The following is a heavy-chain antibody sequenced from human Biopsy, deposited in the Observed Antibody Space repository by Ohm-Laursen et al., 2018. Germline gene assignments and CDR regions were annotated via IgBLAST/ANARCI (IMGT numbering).Heavy chain of an antibody. Sequence: SETLSLTCAVYGESFNGYYWSWIRQPAGKGLEWIGRIHTSGSSNKNPSLMSRVTMSVDTSKKQFSLKVYSVTAADTAVYYCARDYGLELGGLEAFDIWGQGTMVTVSS. J-gene: IGHJ3*02. CDR1: GESFNGYY. D-gene: IGHD1-7*01. CDR3: ARDYGLELGGLEAFDI. CDR2: IHTSGSS. V-gene: IGHV4-4*07.